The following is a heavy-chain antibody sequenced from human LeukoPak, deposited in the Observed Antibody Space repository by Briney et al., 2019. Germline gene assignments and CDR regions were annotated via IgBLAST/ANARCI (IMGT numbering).Heavy chain of an antibody. CDR3: ARDNYDFWSGYRTYGMDV. D-gene: IGHD3-3*01. CDR1: GFTFSSYG. CDR2: IWYDGSNK. J-gene: IGHJ6*02. Sequence: GGSLRLSCAASGFTFSSYGMHWVRQAPGKGLEWVAVIWYDGSNKYYADSVKGRFTISRDNSRNTLYLQMNSLRAEDTAVYYCARDNYDFWSGYRTYGMDVWGQGTTATVSS. V-gene: IGHV3-33*01.